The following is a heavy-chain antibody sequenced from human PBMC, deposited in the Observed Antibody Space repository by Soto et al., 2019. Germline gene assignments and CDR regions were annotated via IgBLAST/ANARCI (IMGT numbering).Heavy chain of an antibody. CDR3: ARETESIAVAGTGLYYFDY. D-gene: IGHD6-19*01. CDR2: TFYRSRWYN. CDR1: GDSVSSNSAG. V-gene: IGHV6-1*01. Sequence: PSQTLSLTCAISGDSVSSNSAGWNWIRQSPSRGLEWLGRTFYRSRWYNDYAVSVKSRITINPDTSKNQFSLQLNSVTPEDTAVYYCARETESIAVAGTGLYYFDYWGQGTLVTVSS. J-gene: IGHJ4*02.